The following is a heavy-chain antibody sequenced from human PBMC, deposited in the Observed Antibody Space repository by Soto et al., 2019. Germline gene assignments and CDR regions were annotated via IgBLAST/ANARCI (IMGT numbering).Heavy chain of an antibody. D-gene: IGHD3-9*01. CDR2: IYPGDSDT. Sequence: PGESLKISCKGSGYSFTSYWIGWVRQMPGKGLEWMGIIYPGDSDTRYSPSFQGQVTISADKSISTAYLQWSSLKASDTAMYYCARQPTANYDILTGYYLDYYGMDVWGQGTTVTVS. J-gene: IGHJ6*02. CDR3: ARQPTANYDILTGYYLDYYGMDV. CDR1: GYSFTSYW. V-gene: IGHV5-51*01.